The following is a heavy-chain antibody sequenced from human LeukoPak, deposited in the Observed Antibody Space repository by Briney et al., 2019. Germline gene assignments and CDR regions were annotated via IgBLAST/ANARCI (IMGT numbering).Heavy chain of an antibody. CDR1: GFTFSSFW. J-gene: IGHJ4*02. V-gene: IGHV3-74*01. D-gene: IGHD3-3*01. Sequence: QPGGSLRLSCVASGFTFSSFWMHWVRQVPGKGLMWVSRVQPDGRRTDYPDSVKGRFTISRDNAKHTLYLQMNSLRADDTAVYYCVRGDPSFLVFPHWGQGTLVTVSS. CDR3: VRGDPSFLVFPH. CDR2: VQPDGRRT.